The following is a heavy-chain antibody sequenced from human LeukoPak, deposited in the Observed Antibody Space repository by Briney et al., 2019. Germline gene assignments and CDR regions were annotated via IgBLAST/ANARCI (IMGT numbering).Heavy chain of an antibody. CDR3: ARIYYDRGGHYYDY. D-gene: IGHD3-22*01. CDR2: ITGDGGTT. CDR1: GFTFRNYA. V-gene: IGHV3-64*01. J-gene: IGHJ4*02. Sequence: PVGSLRLSCAASGFTFRNYAMHWVRQAPGEGLEYVSAITGDGGTTYYARSVKDRFTISRDNSKNTLYLQMGSLRAEDMAVYYCARIYYDRGGHYYDYWGQGTLVTVSS.